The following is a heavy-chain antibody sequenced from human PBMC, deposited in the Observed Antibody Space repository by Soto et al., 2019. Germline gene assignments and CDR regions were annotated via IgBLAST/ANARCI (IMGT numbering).Heavy chain of an antibody. D-gene: IGHD2-2*01. CDR3: ARLHRKYQLLLVLDY. V-gene: IGHV5-51*03. CDR2: IYPDDSDT. Sequence: EVQLVQPGAEVKKPGESLKISCKASGYSFTSYWIGWVRQMPGKGLEWMGIIYPDDSDTRYSPSFQGQVTISADKSISTAYLQWSRLKASDTAIYYCARLHRKYQLLLVLDYWGQGTLVTVSS. CDR1: GYSFTSYW. J-gene: IGHJ4*02.